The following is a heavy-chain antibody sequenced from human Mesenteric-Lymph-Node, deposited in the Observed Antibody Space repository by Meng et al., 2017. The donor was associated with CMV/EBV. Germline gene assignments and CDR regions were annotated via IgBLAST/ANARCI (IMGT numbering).Heavy chain of an antibody. V-gene: IGHV3-73*01. CDR2: SRSKANSYAT. J-gene: IGHJ5*02. D-gene: IGHD1-26*01. CDR1: GFTFSGSA. Sequence: GESLKISCGASGFTFSGSAMHWVRQASGKGLEWVGRSRSKANSYATAYAASVKGRFTISRDDSKNTAYLQMNSLKTAHTAVYYCTGGSYLAWGQGTLVTVSS. CDR3: TGGSYLA.